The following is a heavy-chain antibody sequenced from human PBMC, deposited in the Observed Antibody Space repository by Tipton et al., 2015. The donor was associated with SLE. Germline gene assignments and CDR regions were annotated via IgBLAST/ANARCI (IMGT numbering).Heavy chain of an antibody. CDR3: ASRGYSYGYGAFDI. J-gene: IGHJ3*02. Sequence: QLVQSGAEVEKPGSSVKVSCKASGGTFSSYAISWVRQAPGQGLEWMGRIIPILGIANYAQKFQGRVTITADKSTSTAYMELSSLRSEDTAVYYCASRGYSYGYGAFDIWGQGTMVTVPS. D-gene: IGHD5-18*01. CDR1: GGTFSSYA. CDR2: IIPILGIA. V-gene: IGHV1-69*09.